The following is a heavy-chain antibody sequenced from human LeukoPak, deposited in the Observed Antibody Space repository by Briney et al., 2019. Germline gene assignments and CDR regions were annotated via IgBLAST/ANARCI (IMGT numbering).Heavy chain of an antibody. CDR2: IYYTGST. CDR3: AGRLRAALDS. V-gene: IGHV4-59*08. Sequence: SETLSLTCTAPGGSISNYYWSWIRQPPGKGLEWIGYIYYTGSTNYNPSLKSRVTISVDTSKNQFSLKLSSVTAADTAVYYCAGRLRAALDSWGQGTLVTVSS. CDR1: GGSISNYY. J-gene: IGHJ4*02.